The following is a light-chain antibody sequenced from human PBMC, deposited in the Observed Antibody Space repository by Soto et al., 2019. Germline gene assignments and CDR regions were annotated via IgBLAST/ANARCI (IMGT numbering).Light chain of an antibody. Sequence: DIQMTQSPSTLSASVGDRVTITCRASQSISTWLAWYQHKPGKAPKLLIYKASSLESGVPSRFSGSGSGTEFPLTISSLQPDDFATYYCQQYNRYWTFGQGTKVEIK. CDR1: QSISTW. CDR2: KAS. CDR3: QQYNRYWT. V-gene: IGKV1-5*03. J-gene: IGKJ1*01.